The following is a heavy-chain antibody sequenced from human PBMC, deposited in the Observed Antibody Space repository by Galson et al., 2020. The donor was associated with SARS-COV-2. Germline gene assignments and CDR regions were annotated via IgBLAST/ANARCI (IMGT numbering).Heavy chain of an antibody. V-gene: IGHV3-7*05. J-gene: IGHJ4*02. CDR2: TKQDGSAQ. D-gene: IGHD3-22*01. CDR1: GFTFSGYW. CDR3: ARVRAKFDSSGYYHFDY. Sequence: GGSLRLSCAASGFTFSGYWMTWVRQAPGKGLEWVATTKQDGSAQYYVDSVKGRFAISKDNARSSLHLQMNTLRAEDTAVYYCARVRAKFDSSGYYHFDYWGQGTPVTVST.